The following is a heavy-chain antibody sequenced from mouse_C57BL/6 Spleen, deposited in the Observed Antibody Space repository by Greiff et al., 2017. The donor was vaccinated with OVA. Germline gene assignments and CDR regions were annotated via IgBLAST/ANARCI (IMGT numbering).Heavy chain of an antibody. J-gene: IGHJ2*01. CDR3: ARAQAPDY. V-gene: IGHV1-59*01. CDR1: GYTFTSYW. D-gene: IGHD3-2*02. Sequence: QVQLKQPGAELVRPGTSVKLSCKASGYTFTSYWMHWVKQRPGQGLEWIGVIDPSDSYTNYNQKFKGKATLTVDTSSSTAYMQLSSLTSEGAEVYYCARAQAPDYWGKGTTLTVSS. CDR2: IDPSDSYT.